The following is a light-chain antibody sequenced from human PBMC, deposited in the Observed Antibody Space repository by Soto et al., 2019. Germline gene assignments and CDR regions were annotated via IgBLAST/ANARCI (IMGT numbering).Light chain of an antibody. CDR3: QQYGSSSYT. CDR1: QSVSSSY. V-gene: IGKV3-20*01. Sequence: EIVLTQSPGTLSLSPGERATLSCRASQSVSSSYLAWYQQKPGQAPRLLIYDASSRATGIPDRFSGSGSGTAFTLTISRLEPEDFAVYYCQQYGSSSYTFAQGTKLEIK. CDR2: DAS. J-gene: IGKJ2*01.